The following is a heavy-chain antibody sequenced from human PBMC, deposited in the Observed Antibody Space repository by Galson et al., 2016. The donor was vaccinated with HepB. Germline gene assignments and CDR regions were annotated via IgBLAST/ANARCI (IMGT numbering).Heavy chain of an antibody. Sequence: KGLEWVAVISYDGNTKYYGDAVKGRFTISRDNSKNTLYLQLNSLRPDDTAVYFCAKAGGSYSSFDPWGQGTLVTVSS. J-gene: IGHJ5*02. V-gene: IGHV3-30*18. D-gene: IGHD1-26*01. CDR3: AKAGGSYSSFDP. CDR2: ISYDGNTK.